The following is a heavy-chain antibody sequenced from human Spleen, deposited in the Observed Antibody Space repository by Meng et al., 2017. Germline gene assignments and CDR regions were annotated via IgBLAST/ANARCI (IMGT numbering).Heavy chain of an antibody. CDR3: THSETVFGHYGS. CDR1: GFSFTDAW. CDR2: IKSNSDGGTT. V-gene: IGHV3-15*01. Sequence: GESLKISCVASGFSFTDAWMSWVRQAPGKGLEWVGRIKSNSDGGTTDYAAPVKGRFTISRDDSKNMMYLQMNSLKIEDTAVYFCTHSETVFGHYGSWGQGTLVTVSS. J-gene: IGHJ4*02. D-gene: IGHD3/OR15-3a*01.